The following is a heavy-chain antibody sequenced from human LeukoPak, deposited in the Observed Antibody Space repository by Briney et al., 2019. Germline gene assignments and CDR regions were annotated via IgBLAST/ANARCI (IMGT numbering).Heavy chain of an antibody. J-gene: IGHJ2*01. V-gene: IGHV3-23*01. CDR3: AKSMTLQWRGFFDL. CDR2: ISDSGANT. Sequence: GGSLRLPCAASGFTFSTYAMSWVRQAPGKGLEWVSTISDSGANTYYADSVRGRFTISRDNSKNTLYLQKNSLRADDTAIYYCAKSMTLQWRGFFDLWGRGTHVTVSS. D-gene: IGHD6-19*01. CDR1: GFTFSTYA.